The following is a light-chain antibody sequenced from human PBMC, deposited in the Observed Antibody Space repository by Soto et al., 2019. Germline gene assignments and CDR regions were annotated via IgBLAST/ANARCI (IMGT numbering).Light chain of an antibody. CDR3: AAWDDSLRGYV. Sequence: QSVLTQPPSASGTPGQRGTLSCSGSSSNIGSNYVCWYQQLPGTAPKLLIYSNNQRPSGVHDRFSGSKSGTSASLAISGLRSDDEADYYCAAWDDSLRGYVFGPGTKVTVL. CDR1: SSNIGSNY. J-gene: IGLJ1*01. CDR2: SNN. V-gene: IGLV1-47*01.